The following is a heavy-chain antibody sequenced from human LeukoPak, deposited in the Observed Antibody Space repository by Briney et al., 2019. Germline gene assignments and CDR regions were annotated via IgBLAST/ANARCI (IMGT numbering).Heavy chain of an antibody. Sequence: GGSLRLSCSASGFTFSRYAMHWVRQTPGKGLEYVSAISSNGGSTYYADSVKGRFTISRDNSRNTLHLQMSSLRVEDTAVYYCVKDSSSGSYFDYWGQGTLVTVSS. CDR1: GFTFSRYA. CDR3: VKDSSSGSYFDY. V-gene: IGHV3-64D*06. CDR2: ISSNGGST. J-gene: IGHJ4*02. D-gene: IGHD3-10*01.